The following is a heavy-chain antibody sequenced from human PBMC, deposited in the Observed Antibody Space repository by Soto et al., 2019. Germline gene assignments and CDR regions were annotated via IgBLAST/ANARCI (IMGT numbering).Heavy chain of an antibody. Sequence: SLTMSLTCTVAGGSISSYYWSWIRQPPGKGLEWIGYIYYSGSTNYNPSLKSRVTISVDTSKNQFSLKLSSVTAADTAVYYCARRSSNGSGSYYPYYYYGMDVWGQGTTVTVSS. J-gene: IGHJ6*02. D-gene: IGHD3-10*01. V-gene: IGHV4-59*01. CDR1: GGSISSYY. CDR3: ARRSSNGSGSYYPYYYYGMDV. CDR2: IYYSGST.